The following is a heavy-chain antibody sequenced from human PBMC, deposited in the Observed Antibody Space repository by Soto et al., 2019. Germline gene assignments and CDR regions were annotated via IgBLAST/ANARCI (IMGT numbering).Heavy chain of an antibody. CDR3: ARDRRDTMIVVVTNESGMDV. J-gene: IGHJ6*02. CDR1: GGTFSSYA. Sequence: SVKVSCKASGGTFSSYAISWVRQAPGQGLEWMGGIIPIFGTANYAQKFQGRVTITADKSTSTAYMELSSLRSEDTAVYYCARDRRDTMIVVVTNESGMDVWGQGTTVTVYS. V-gene: IGHV1-69*06. CDR2: IIPIFGTA. D-gene: IGHD3-22*01.